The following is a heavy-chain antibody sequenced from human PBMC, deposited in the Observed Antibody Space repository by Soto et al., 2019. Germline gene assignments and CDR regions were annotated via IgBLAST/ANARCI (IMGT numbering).Heavy chain of an antibody. D-gene: IGHD6-19*01. CDR2: IYPGDSTT. V-gene: IGHV5-51*01. Sequence: PVESLKISCNGSGYIFTSYWIGWVRQMPGKGLEWMGIIYPGDSTTRYSPSFQGQVTISADKSINTAYLQWSSLKASDTAIYYCVRPGIAVAGPDYWGQGTLVTVSS. J-gene: IGHJ4*02. CDR3: VRPGIAVAGPDY. CDR1: GYIFTSYW.